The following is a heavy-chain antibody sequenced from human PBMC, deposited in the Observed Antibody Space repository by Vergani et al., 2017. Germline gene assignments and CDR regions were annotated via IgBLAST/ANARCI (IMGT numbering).Heavy chain of an antibody. CDR2: IYHSGST. J-gene: IGHJ4*02. D-gene: IGHD3-10*01. CDR3: ARSYYYGSGSSRAFDY. Sequence: QVQLQESGPGLVKPSETLSLTCAVSGYSISSGYYWGWIRQPPGKGLEWIGSIYHSGSTYYNPSLKSRVTISVDTSKNQFSLKLSSVTAADTAVYYCARSYYYGSGSSRAFDYWGQGTLVTVSS. CDR1: GYSISSGYY. V-gene: IGHV4-38-2*01.